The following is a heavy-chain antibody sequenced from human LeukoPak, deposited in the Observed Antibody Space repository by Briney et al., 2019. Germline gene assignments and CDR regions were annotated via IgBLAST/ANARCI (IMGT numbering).Heavy chain of an antibody. CDR2: IYSSGST. CDR1: GGSITSGSYY. D-gene: IGHD3-16*01. Sequence: SETLSLTCIVSGGSITSGSYYWNWIRQPAGKGLEWIGRIYSSGSTNYNPSLKSRVTISVDTSKNQFSLNLNSVIAADTAVYYCARGRLGDSFDYWGQGILVTVSS. CDR3: ARGRLGDSFDY. J-gene: IGHJ4*02. V-gene: IGHV4-61*02.